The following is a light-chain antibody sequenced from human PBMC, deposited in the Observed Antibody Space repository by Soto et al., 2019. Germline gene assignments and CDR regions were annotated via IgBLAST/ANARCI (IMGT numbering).Light chain of an antibody. Sequence: QPVLTQSSSASASLGSSVKLTCTLSSGHSSYIIAWHQQQPGKAPRYLMKLEGSGSYNKGSGVPDRFSGSSSGADRYLTISNLQFEDEADYYCETWDINSWVFGGGTKVTVL. CDR3: ETWDINSWV. CDR1: SGHSSYI. CDR2: LEGSGSY. J-gene: IGLJ3*02. V-gene: IGLV4-60*02.